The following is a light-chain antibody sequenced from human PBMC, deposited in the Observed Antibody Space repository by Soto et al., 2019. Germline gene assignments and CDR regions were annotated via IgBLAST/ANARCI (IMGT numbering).Light chain of an antibody. CDR1: SSDVGDYNY. J-gene: IGLJ3*02. CDR2: EVS. CDR3: CSYTNSDTLV. V-gene: IGLV2-14*01. Sequence: QSALTQPASVSGSPGQSITISCTGTSSDVGDYNYVSWYQQHPDKAPKLMIYEVSNRPSGVSNRFSGSKSGNTASLTISGLQAEDEADYYCCSYTNSDTLVFGGGTKLTVL.